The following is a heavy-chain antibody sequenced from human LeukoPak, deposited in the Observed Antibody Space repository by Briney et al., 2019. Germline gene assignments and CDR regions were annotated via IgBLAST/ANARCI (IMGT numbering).Heavy chain of an antibody. CDR2: ISVGSSYI. J-gene: IGHJ4*02. D-gene: IGHD6-13*01. Sequence: GESLRLSCAASGFTFTNYNMNWVRQAPGKGLEWVSSISVGSSYIYYADSVRGRFTISRDNGKNSLYLQMKSLRAEDTAVYYCARELGSRGIAAAGPFAYWGQGTLVTVSS. V-gene: IGHV3-21*01. CDR3: ARELGSRGIAAAGPFAY. CDR1: GFTFTNYN.